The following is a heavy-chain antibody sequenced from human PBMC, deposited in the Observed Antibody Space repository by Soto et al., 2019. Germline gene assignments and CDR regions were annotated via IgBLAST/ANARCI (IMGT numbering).Heavy chain of an antibody. CDR3: ARRKVTYYDFWSGYYANWFDP. Sequence: SETLSLTCAVYGGSFSGYYWSWIRQPPGKGLEWIGEINHRGSTNYNPSLKSRVTISVDTSKNQFSLKLSSVTAADTAVYYCARRKVTYYDFWSGYYANWFDPWGQGTLVTVSS. J-gene: IGHJ5*02. CDR1: GGSFSGYY. D-gene: IGHD3-3*01. CDR2: INHRGST. V-gene: IGHV4-34*01.